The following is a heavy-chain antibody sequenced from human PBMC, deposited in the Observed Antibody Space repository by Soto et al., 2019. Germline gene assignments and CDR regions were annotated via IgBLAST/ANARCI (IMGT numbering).Heavy chain of an antibody. CDR3: ARATLLWFGEFLSRTVDWFDP. CDR1: GGSFSGFY. V-gene: IGHV4-34*01. CDR2: INHSGST. Sequence: SETLSLTCAVYGGSFSGFYWSWIRQPPGKGLEWIGEINHSGSTNYNPSLKSRVTISVDTSKNQFSLKLSSVTAADTAVYYCARATLLWFGEFLSRTVDWFDPWGQGTLVTVSS. J-gene: IGHJ5*02. D-gene: IGHD3-10*01.